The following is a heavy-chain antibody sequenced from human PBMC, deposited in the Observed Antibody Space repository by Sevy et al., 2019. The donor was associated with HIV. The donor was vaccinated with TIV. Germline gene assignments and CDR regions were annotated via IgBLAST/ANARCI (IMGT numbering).Heavy chain of an antibody. CDR2: IIPMFGSA. Sequence: ASVKVSCKASGGTFNNYAVNWVRQAPGHGLEWMGGIIPMFGSANYVQKFQGRVTITADESTSTAYMEVSSLRSDDTAVYYCAKSLSWYASFDSWGQGTLVTVSS. CDR1: GGTFNNYA. V-gene: IGHV1-69*13. D-gene: IGHD6-13*01. CDR3: AKSLSWYASFDS. J-gene: IGHJ4*02.